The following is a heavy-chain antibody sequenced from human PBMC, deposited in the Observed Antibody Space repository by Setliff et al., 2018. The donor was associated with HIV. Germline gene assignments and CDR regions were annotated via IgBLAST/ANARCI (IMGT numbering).Heavy chain of an antibody. J-gene: IGHJ5*02. Sequence: GGSLRLSCVASGLTLSNFWMHWVRQAPGKGLVWVSYINTDGSGATYADSVKGRFTISRDNAKNTLYLQMNSLRVEDTAVYYCARDRPHSWFDPWGQGTLVTVSS. CDR2: INTDGSGA. V-gene: IGHV3-74*01. CDR3: ARDRPHSWFDP. CDR1: GLTLSNFW.